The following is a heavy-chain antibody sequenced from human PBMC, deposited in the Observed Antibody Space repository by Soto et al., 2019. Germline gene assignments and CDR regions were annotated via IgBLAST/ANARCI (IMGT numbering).Heavy chain of an antibody. V-gene: IGHV3-23*01. CDR3: AKDPYASPGATGPYGMDV. D-gene: IGHD2-2*01. Sequence: EVQLLESGGGLVQPGGSLRLSCAASGFTFSSYAMSWVRQAPGKGLVWVSAISTSGAYTYYADSVKGRFTISRDNSKNTLYLQLNSPRAEDTAVYYCAKDPYASPGATGPYGMDVWGQGTTVTVSS. CDR1: GFTFSSYA. CDR2: ISTSGAYT. J-gene: IGHJ6*02.